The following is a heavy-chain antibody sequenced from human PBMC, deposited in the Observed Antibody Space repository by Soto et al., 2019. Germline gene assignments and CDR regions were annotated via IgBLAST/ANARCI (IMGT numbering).Heavy chain of an antibody. CDR3: AAEGYSYGSYYYYNGMDV. CDR1: GFTFTSSA. Sequence: GASVKVSCKASGFTFTSSAMQWVRQARGQRLEWIGWIVVGSGNTNYAQKFQERVTITRDMSTSTAYMELSSLRSEDTAVYYCAAEGYSYGSYYYYNGMDVWGQGTTVTVSS. V-gene: IGHV1-58*02. D-gene: IGHD5-18*01. CDR2: IVVGSGNT. J-gene: IGHJ6*02.